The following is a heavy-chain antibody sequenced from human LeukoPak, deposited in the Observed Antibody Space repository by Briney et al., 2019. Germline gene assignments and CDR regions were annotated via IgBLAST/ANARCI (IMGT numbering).Heavy chain of an antibody. Sequence: SSETLSLTCAVYGGSFSGYYWSWIRQPPGKGLEWIGEINHSGSTNYNPSLKSRVTISVDTSKNQFSLKLSSVTAADTAVYYCARASPRYSSSRPKGDYYYYYMDVWGKGTTVTVSS. V-gene: IGHV4-34*01. CDR1: GGSFSGYY. J-gene: IGHJ6*03. D-gene: IGHD6-13*01. CDR3: ARASPRYSSSRPKGDYYYYYMDV. CDR2: INHSGST.